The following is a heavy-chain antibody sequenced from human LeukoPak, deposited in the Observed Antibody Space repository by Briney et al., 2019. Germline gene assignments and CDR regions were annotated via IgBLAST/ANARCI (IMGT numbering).Heavy chain of an antibody. CDR3: ARDREGAARPGFTYYMDV. CDR2: INPNSGGT. Sequence: ASVKVSCKASGYTFTGYYMHWVRQAPGQGLEWMGWINPNSGGTNYAQKFQGRVTMTRDTSISTAYMELSSLRSEDTAVYYCARDREGAARPGFTYYMDVWGKGTTVTVSS. D-gene: IGHD6-6*01. CDR1: GYTFTGYY. J-gene: IGHJ6*03. V-gene: IGHV1-2*02.